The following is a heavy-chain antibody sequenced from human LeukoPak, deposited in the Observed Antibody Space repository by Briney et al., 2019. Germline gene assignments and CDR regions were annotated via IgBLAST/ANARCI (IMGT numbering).Heavy chain of an antibody. CDR3: AKDRDRYGYYYFDY. J-gene: IGHJ4*02. V-gene: IGHV3-30*18. CDR2: ILYDGGDK. Sequence: PGGSLRLSCAASGFTFSSYGTHWVRQAPGKGLEWVAVILYDGGDKNYADSVKGRFTISRDNSKNTLYLQMNSLRAEDTAVYYCAKDRDRYGYYYFDYWGQGTLVTVSS. D-gene: IGHD5-24*01. CDR1: GFTFSSYG.